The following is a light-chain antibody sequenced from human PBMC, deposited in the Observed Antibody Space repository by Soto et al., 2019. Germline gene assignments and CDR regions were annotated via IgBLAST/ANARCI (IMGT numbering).Light chain of an antibody. CDR1: QSVCSNY. CDR2: GAS. J-gene: IGKJ5*01. Sequence: EFLLTQSPVTLSLSPGERATLSCMSIQSVCSNYLSWYQQKPGQAPRLLIYGASSRATGIADRFSGSGSGTDFTLTISRLEPEDFALYYCQQYGYSPITFGQGTRLEIK. CDR3: QQYGYSPIT. V-gene: IGKV3-20*01.